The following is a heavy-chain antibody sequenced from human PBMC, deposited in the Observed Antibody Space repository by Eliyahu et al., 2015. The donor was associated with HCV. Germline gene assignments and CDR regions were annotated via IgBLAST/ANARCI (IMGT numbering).Heavy chain of an antibody. V-gene: IGHV1-2*06. CDR3: ARLRIVVPAAPYYGMDV. J-gene: IGHJ6*02. Sequence: QVQLVQSGAEVKKPGVSVKVSCKASGYTFTGYYMHWVRQAPGQGLEWMGRINPNSGGTNYAQKFQGRVTMTRDTSISTAYMELSRLRSDDTAVYYCARLRIVVPAAPYYGMDVWGQGTTVTVSS. D-gene: IGHD2-2*01. CDR2: INPNSGGT. CDR1: GYTFTGYY.